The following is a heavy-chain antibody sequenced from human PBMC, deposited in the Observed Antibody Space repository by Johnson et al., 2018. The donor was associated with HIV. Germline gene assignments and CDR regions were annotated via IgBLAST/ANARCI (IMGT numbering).Heavy chain of an antibody. D-gene: IGHD3-22*01. CDR3: AKAGGYDSSGLNDAFDI. V-gene: IGHV3-66*03. CDR1: GFTVSSNY. CDR2: IYSGGDT. Sequence: VQLVESGGGLIQPGGSLRLSCAASGFTVSSNYMSWVRQAPGKGLEWVSVIYSGGDTYYAESVKGRFTISRDNFKNTLYLQMNSLRAEDTAVYYCAKAGGYDSSGLNDAFDIWGQGTMVTVSS. J-gene: IGHJ3*02.